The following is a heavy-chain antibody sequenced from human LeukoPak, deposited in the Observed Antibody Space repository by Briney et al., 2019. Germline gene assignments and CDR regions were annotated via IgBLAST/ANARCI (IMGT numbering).Heavy chain of an antibody. D-gene: IGHD1-26*01. CDR3: AKDRRIVGALYDAFDI. CDR1: GFSFSSYA. J-gene: IGHJ3*02. CDR2: ISGSGETT. V-gene: IGHV3-23*01. Sequence: GGSLRLSCAASGFSFSSYAMTWVRQAPGKGLEWVSAISGSGETTYYTDSVKGRFTISRDNSKNTLYLQMNSLRVEDTAVYFCAKDRRIVGALYDAFDIWGQGTMVTVSS.